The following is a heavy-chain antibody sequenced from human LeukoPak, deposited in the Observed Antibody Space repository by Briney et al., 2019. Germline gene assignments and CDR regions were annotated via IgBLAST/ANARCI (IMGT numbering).Heavy chain of an antibody. D-gene: IGHD3-22*01. CDR1: GGSFSGYY. V-gene: IGHV4-34*01. J-gene: IGHJ6*03. CDR2: INHSGST. CDR3: ARGWINYDSYYYYMDV. Sequence: SETLSLTCAVYGGSFSGYYWSWIRQPPGKGLEWIGEINHSGSTNYNPSLKRRVTISVDTSKNQFSLKLSSVTAADTAVYYCARGWINYDSYYYYMDVWDKGTTVTVSS.